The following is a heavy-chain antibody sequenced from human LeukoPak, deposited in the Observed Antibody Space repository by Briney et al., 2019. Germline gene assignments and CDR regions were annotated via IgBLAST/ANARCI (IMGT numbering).Heavy chain of an antibody. J-gene: IGHJ4*02. CDR3: AKWGDFDVLTGYYVPDF. D-gene: IGHD3-9*01. V-gene: IGHV3-23*01. CDR2: ITGSGGNT. CDR1: GFTFSNYA. Sequence: PGASLRLSCAASGFTFSNYAMSWVRQAPGMGLEWVSAITGSGGNTYYADSVKGRFTISRDNSKNTLYLQMNSLRDEDTAVYYCAKWGDFDVLTGYYVPDFWGQGTLVTVSS.